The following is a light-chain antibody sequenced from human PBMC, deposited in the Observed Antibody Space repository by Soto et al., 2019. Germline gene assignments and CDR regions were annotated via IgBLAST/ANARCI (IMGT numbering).Light chain of an antibody. Sequence: QSVLTQPASVSGSPGQSITISCTGASSDVGDYNYVSWYQHHPGKAPKLLIYEVNNRPSGVSDRFSGSKSGNVASLTISWLQAEDEADYYCSSYTSSSTYVLGTGTKVTVL. CDR2: EVN. V-gene: IGLV2-14*01. CDR3: SSYTSSSTYV. J-gene: IGLJ1*01. CDR1: SSDVGDYNY.